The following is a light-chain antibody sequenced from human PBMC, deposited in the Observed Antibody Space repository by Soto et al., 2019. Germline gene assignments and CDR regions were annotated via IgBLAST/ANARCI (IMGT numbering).Light chain of an antibody. CDR2: KAS. J-gene: IGKJ1*01. CDR1: QSISSR. CDR3: QQYNSYPWP. V-gene: IGKV1-5*03. Sequence: DIQMTQSPSTLSAAVGDRATITCRASQSISSRLAWYQQKPGKAPKLLIYKASSLESGVPSRFSGSGSGTEFTLTISSLQPDDFATYYCQQYNSYPWPFGQGTKVEI.